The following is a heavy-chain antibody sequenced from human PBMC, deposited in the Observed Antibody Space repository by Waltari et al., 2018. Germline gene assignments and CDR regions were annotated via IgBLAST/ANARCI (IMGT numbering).Heavy chain of an antibody. D-gene: IGHD4-17*01. J-gene: IGHJ4*02. CDR2: TRNKARSYTT. V-gene: IGHV3-72*01. CDR1: GFTVSDYD. CDR3: ARDLDGDSNFDY. Sequence: EVQLVESGGGLVQPGGSLRLSCAASGFTVSDYDRDWARQAPEKGLEWVGRTRNKARSYTTEYAASVKGRFTISRDDSKNSLYLHMNSLKMEDTAVYYCARDLDGDSNFDYWGQGTLVTVSS.